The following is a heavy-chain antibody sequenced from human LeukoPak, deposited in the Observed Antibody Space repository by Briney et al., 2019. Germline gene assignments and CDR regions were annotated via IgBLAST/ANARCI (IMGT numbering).Heavy chain of an antibody. V-gene: IGHV3-21*01. J-gene: IGHJ4*02. CDR1: GFTFSSYG. CDR2: ITTSSNYI. Sequence: GGSLRLSCAASGFTFSSYGMNWVRQAPGKGLEWVSSITTSSNYIYYADSAKGRFTISRDNAKNSLYLQMNSLGAEDTAVYYCARVHSSSWSFIDYWGQGTLVTVSS. D-gene: IGHD6-13*01. CDR3: ARVHSSSWSFIDY.